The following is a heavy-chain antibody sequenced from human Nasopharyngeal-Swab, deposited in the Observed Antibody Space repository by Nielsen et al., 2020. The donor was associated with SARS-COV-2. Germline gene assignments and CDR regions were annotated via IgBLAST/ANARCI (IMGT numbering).Heavy chain of an antibody. CDR3: ARVTGYSSGWRGFDY. CDR1: GGSISSGSYY. D-gene: IGHD6-19*01. CDR2: IYTSGST. J-gene: IGHJ4*02. Sequence: TLSLTCTVSGGSISSGSYYWSWIRPPAGKGLEWIGRIYTSGSTNYNPSLKSRVTISVDTSKNQFSLKLSSVTAADTAVYYCARVTGYSSGWRGFDYWGQGTLVTVSS. V-gene: IGHV4-61*02.